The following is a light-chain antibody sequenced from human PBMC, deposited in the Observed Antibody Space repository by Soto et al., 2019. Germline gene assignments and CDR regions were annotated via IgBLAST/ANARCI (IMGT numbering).Light chain of an antibody. CDR2: GAS. Sequence: IVLTQSPDTLCLSPGERATISCRASQSVSNNYLAWYQQKPGQAPRLLIYGASNRATGIPDRFSGSGSGTDFTLTISRLEPEDFAVYYCQQYGSSGTFGQGTRWIS. CDR1: QSVSNNY. CDR3: QQYGSSGT. J-gene: IGKJ1*01. V-gene: IGKV3-20*01.